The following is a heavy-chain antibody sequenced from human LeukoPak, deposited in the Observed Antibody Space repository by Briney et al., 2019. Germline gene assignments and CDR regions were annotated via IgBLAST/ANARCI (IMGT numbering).Heavy chain of an antibody. V-gene: IGHV4-4*02. CDR2: IYHSGST. CDR3: AREGYYDNSGYGAFDI. CDR1: GGSISSSNW. Sequence: SGTLSLTCAVSGGSISSSNWWSWVRQPPGKGLEWIGEIYHSGSTNYNPSLKSRVTISVDKSKNQFSLKLSSVTAADTAVYYCAREGYYDNSGYGAFDIWGQGTMVTVSS. D-gene: IGHD3-22*01. J-gene: IGHJ3*02.